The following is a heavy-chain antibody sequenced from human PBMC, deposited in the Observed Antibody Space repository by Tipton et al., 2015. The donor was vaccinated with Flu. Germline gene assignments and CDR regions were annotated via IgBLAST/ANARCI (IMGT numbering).Heavy chain of an antibody. CDR2: FHSGGRT. V-gene: IGHV3-53*01. J-gene: IGHJ4*02. CDR3: ARQLGGGDCY. Sequence: SLRLSCAASGFTVNINYMTWVRQAPGKGLEWVSVFHSGGRTDYADSVRGRFTVSRDNSKNILFLQMNNLRVEDTAVYYCARQLGGGDCYWGQGTLVTVSS. CDR1: GFTVNINY. D-gene: IGHD2-21*01.